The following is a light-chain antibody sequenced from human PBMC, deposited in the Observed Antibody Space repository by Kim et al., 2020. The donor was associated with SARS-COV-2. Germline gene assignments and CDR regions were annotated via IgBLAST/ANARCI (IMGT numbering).Light chain of an antibody. V-gene: IGKV1-27*01. CDR3: QKYNSAPHT. Sequence: SASVGDRVTISCRASQSISNYLAWYQQKPGKAPRLLIYGASVLQSGVPSRFSGRRSGTQFTLTISSLQPEDFATYYCQKYNSAPHTFGQGTKLEI. CDR1: QSISNY. J-gene: IGKJ2*01. CDR2: GAS.